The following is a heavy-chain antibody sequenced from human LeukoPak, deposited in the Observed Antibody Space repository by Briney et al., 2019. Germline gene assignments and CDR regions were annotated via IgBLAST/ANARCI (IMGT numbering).Heavy chain of an antibody. CDR1: GGSISSYY. V-gene: IGHV4-59*12. Sequence: SETLSLTCTVSGGSISSYYWSWIRQPPGKGLEWIGYIYYSGSTYYNPSLKSRVTISVDTSKNQFSLKLSSVTAADTAVYYCARDRVPTSWYPHTYGMDVWGQGTTVTVSS. CDR3: ARDRVPTSWYPHTYGMDV. CDR2: IYYSGST. D-gene: IGHD6-13*01. J-gene: IGHJ6*02.